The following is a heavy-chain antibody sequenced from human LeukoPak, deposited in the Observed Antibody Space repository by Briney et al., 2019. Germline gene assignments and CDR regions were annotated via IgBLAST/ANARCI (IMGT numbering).Heavy chain of an antibody. Sequence: ASVKVSCKASGYTFASYYMHWVRQPPGQGLEWMGIINPSGGSTSYAQKFQGRVTMTRDTSTSTVYMELSSLRSEDTAVYYCARDGKFNGAVAGSACYWFAPWGQGTLVTVSS. CDR2: INPSGGST. J-gene: IGHJ5*02. CDR1: GYTFASYY. D-gene: IGHD6-13*01. CDR3: ARDGKFNGAVAGSACYWFAP. V-gene: IGHV1-46*01.